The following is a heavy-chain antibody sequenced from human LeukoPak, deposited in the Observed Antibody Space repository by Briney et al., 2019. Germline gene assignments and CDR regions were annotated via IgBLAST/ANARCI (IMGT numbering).Heavy chain of an antibody. J-gene: IGHJ6*02. CDR3: ARGRDEVAGLFWSPYGMDV. V-gene: IGHV1-18*01. D-gene: IGHD6-19*01. Sequence: GASVKVSCKASGYIFASYGINWVRQTPGQGLEWMGWISAKNDDTRFAQNLRGRVTMTTDTSTNTAYMELRSLTSDDAAVYFCARGRDEVAGLFWSPYGMDVWGQGTQVTVS. CDR2: ISAKNDDT. CDR1: GYIFASYG.